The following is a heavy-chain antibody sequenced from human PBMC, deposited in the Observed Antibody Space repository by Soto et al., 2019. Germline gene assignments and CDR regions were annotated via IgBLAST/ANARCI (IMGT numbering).Heavy chain of an antibody. D-gene: IGHD2-2*01. V-gene: IGHV4-34*01. Sequence: SETLSLTCAVYGGSFSGYYWSWIRQPPGKGLEWIGEINHSGSTNYNPSLKSRVTISVDTSKNQFSLKLSSVTAADTAVYYCARGRGYCSSTSCYVYWFDPWGQGTLVTVSS. CDR3: ARGRGYCSSTSCYVYWFDP. CDR1: GGSFSGYY. CDR2: INHSGST. J-gene: IGHJ5*02.